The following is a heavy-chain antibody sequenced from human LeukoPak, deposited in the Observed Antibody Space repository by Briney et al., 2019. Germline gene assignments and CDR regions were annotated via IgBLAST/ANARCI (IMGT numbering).Heavy chain of an antibody. D-gene: IGHD6-13*01. Sequence: PGGSLRLSCAASGFTVSSNYMSWVRQAPGKGLEWVSVIYSGGSTYYADSVKGRFTISRDNSKNTLYLQMNSLRAEDTAVYYCAARSRGYRSSWYWGQGTLVTVSS. J-gene: IGHJ4*02. CDR1: GFTVSSNY. V-gene: IGHV3-53*01. CDR2: IYSGGST. CDR3: AARSRGYRSSWY.